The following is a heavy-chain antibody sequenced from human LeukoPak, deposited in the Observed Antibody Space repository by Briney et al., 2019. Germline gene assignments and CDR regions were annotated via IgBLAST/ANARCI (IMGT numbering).Heavy chain of an antibody. D-gene: IGHD3-22*01. CDR3: ARHQRYYYDSSGYYGMDV. J-gene: IGHJ6*02. Sequence: SETLSLTCTVSGGSISSSSYYWGWIRQPPGKGLEWIGSIYYSGSTYYNPSLKSRVTISVDTSKNQFSLKLSSVTAADTAVYYCARHQRYYYDSSGYYGMDVWGQGTTVTVSS. CDR2: IYYSGST. CDR1: GGSISSSSYY. V-gene: IGHV4-39*01.